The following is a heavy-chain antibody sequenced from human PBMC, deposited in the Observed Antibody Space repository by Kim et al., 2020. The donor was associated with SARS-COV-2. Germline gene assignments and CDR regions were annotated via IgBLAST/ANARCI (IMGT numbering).Heavy chain of an antibody. Sequence: GGSLRLPCAASGFSLINYWMHWVRQAPGKGLVWVSRINGDGSSTSYADSVKGRFTISRDSAKNTLYLQMNSLRVEDTALYYCVRRYYDSSGYYYFDNWGQGTPVTVSS. V-gene: IGHV3-74*01. CDR1: GFSLINYW. J-gene: IGHJ4*02. CDR3: VRRYYDSSGYYYFDN. D-gene: IGHD3-22*01. CDR2: INGDGSST.